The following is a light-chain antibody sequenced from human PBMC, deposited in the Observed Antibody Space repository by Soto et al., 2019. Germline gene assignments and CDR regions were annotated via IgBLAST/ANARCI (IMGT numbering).Light chain of an antibody. J-gene: IGKJ5*01. Sequence: ERFSTRSPATLYGAPGEIATGWCGTSQSVSIKLAWYQQKPGQAPRLLIYDTSTRATGSAARFSGSGSGTEFTLTISSLHSEAFAVYYCEQYCTWPLITFGQGTRLEIK. V-gene: IGKV3-15*01. CDR3: EQYCTWPLIT. CDR2: DTS. CDR1: QSVSIK.